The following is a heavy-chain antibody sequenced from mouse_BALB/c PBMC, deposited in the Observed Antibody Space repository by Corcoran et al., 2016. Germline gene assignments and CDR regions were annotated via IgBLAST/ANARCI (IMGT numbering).Heavy chain of an antibody. Sequence: EVQLQQSGPELVKPGASVKISCKASGYTFTDYNMHWVKQSHGKSLEWIGYIYPYNGGTGYNQKFKSKATLTVDNSSSTAYMELRSLTSEDSAVYYCARWDGYPFYAMDYWGQGTSVTVSS. CDR3: ARWDGYPFYAMDY. V-gene: IGHV1S29*02. D-gene: IGHD2-3*01. CDR2: IYPYNGGT. J-gene: IGHJ4*01. CDR1: GYTFTDYN.